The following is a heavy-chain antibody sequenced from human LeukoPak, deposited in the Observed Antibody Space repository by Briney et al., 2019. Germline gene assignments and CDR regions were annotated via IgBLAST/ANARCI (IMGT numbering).Heavy chain of an antibody. J-gene: IGHJ5*02. CDR1: GFTFSSYA. D-gene: IGHD1-26*01. CDR2: ISGSGGST. Sequence: PGGSLRLSCAASGFTFSSYAVSWVRHAPGKGLELVSAISGSGGSTYYADSVKGRFTISRDNSKNTLYLQMNSLRAEDTAVSYCAKDLGGRYVLGWFDPCGQGTLVTVSS. V-gene: IGHV3-23*01. CDR3: AKDLGGRYVLGWFDP.